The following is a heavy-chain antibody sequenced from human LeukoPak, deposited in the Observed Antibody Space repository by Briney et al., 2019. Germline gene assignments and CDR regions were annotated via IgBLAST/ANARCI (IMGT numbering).Heavy chain of an antibody. CDR3: AREGDGDYPGWYFDL. V-gene: IGHV3-33*01. Sequence: GGSLRLSCAASGFTFSSYGMHWVRQAPGKGLEWVAVIWYDGSNKYYADSVKGRFTISRDNSKNTLYLQMNSLRAEDTAVYYCAREGDGDYPGWYFDLWGRGTLVTVSA. CDR1: GFTFSSYG. J-gene: IGHJ2*01. D-gene: IGHD4-17*01. CDR2: IWYDGSNK.